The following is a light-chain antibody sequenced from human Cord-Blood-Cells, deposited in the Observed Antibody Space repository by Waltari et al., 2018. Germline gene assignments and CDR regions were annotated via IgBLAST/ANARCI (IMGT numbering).Light chain of an antibody. CDR2: YDD. V-gene: IGLV1-36*01. Sequence: QSVLTQPPSVSEAPRQRVTISCSGSSSTIGNNAVNWYQQLPGKAPKLLIYYDDLLPSGVSDRFSGSKSGTSASLAISGLQSEDEADYCCAAWDDSLNGVVFGGGTKLTVL. CDR1: SSTIGNNA. CDR3: AAWDDSLNGVV. J-gene: IGLJ2*01.